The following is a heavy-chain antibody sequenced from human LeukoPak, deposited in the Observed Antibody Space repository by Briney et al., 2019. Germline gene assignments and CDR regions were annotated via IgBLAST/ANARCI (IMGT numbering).Heavy chain of an antibody. D-gene: IGHD6-13*01. CDR3: ARVSSSWYYYYYGMDV. CDR2: INHSGST. CDR1: GGSFSGYY. J-gene: IGHJ6*02. Sequence: SETLSLTCAVYGGSFSGYYWSWIRQPPGKGLEWIGEINHSGSTNYSPSLKSRVTISVDTSKNQFSLKLSSVTAADTAVYYCARVSSSWYYYYYGMDVWGQGTTVTVSS. V-gene: IGHV4-34*01.